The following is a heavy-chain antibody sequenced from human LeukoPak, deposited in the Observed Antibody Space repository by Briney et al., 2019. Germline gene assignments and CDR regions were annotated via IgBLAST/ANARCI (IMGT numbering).Heavy chain of an antibody. V-gene: IGHV5-51*01. CDR2: IYPGDSDT. Sequence: GESLKISCKGSGYSFTNYWIGWVRQMPGKGLEWMGIIYPGDSDTKYTPSFQGQVTISADKSISTAYLQWSSLKASDTAMYYCATLRSGYYYDYFDYWGQGTLVTVSS. J-gene: IGHJ4*02. CDR3: ATLRSGYYYDYFDY. CDR1: GYSFTNYW. D-gene: IGHD3-22*01.